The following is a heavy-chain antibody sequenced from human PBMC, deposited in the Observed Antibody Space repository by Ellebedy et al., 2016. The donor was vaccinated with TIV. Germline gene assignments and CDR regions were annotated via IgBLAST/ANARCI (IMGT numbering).Heavy chain of an antibody. J-gene: IGHJ6*02. D-gene: IGHD6-19*01. CDR2: ISSSSSTI. V-gene: IGHV3-48*04. CDR1: GFTFSSYS. CDR3: AGYSSGWDWGNYYYYGMDV. Sequence: GESLKISXAASGFTFSSYSMSWVRQAPGKGLEWVSYISSSSSTIYYADSVKGRFTISRDNAKNSLYLQMNSLRAEDTAVYYCAGYSSGWDWGNYYYYGMDVWGQGTTVTVSS.